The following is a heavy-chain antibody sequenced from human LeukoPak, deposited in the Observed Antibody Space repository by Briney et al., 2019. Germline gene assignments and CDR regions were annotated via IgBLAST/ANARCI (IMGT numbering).Heavy chain of an antibody. Sequence: GGSLRLSCAASGFTFSTYGMSWVRQAPGKGLEWVSGISGSGGSRFYTDSVKGRFTISRDNSKNTLYLQMNSLRAEDTAVYYCAASVVVVAASDYWGQGTLVTVSS. V-gene: IGHV3-23*01. J-gene: IGHJ4*02. CDR3: AASVVVVAASDY. D-gene: IGHD2-15*01. CDR1: GFTFSTYG. CDR2: ISGSGGSR.